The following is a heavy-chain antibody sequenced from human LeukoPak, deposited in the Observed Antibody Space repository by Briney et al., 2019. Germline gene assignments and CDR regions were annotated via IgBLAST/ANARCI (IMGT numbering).Heavy chain of an antibody. V-gene: IGHV1-46*01. D-gene: IGHD6-6*01. Sequence: AASVTVSCTASGYTFPIYFMHWVRQAPGQGLEWMGIINPTGGSTTYAQKFQGRVTMTRDTSTSTVYMELSSLRSDDTAVYYCARTAARRFDYWGQGTLVTVSS. CDR2: INPTGGST. J-gene: IGHJ4*02. CDR3: ARTAARRFDY. CDR1: GYTFPIYF.